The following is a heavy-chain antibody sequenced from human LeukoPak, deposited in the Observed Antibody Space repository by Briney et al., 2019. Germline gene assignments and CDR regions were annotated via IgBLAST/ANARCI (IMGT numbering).Heavy chain of an antibody. CDR1: RFTFNSYA. V-gene: IGHV3-23*01. J-gene: IGHJ4*02. D-gene: IGHD5-12*01. Sequence: GGSLRLSCAASRFTFNSYAMSWVRQAPGKGLEWVSVIGGSNGITFYVGSVKGRFTISRDNSKDTLYLQMNSLRAEDTAVYYCARNENSGWGYFDYWGQGALVTVSS. CDR3: ARNENSGWGYFDY. CDR2: IGGSNGIT.